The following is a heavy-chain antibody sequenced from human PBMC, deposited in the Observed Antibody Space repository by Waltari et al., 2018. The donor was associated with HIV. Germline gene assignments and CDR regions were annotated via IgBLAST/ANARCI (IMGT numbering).Heavy chain of an antibody. CDR1: GFSFSDPA. J-gene: IGHJ2*01. V-gene: IGHV3-73*02. CDR3: SGGSPDYWYFGL. D-gene: IGHD3-10*01. Sequence: QLLDSGGALVPTGGALTISCTASGFSFSDPALHWVRQAPGKGPEWVGRSAPGGSNCVPIYTWSVDGRFNISRLDSENTSFFYMSKLNCEDTAIYYCSGGSPDYWYFGLWGLGTRVTVSS. CDR2: SAPGGSNCVP.